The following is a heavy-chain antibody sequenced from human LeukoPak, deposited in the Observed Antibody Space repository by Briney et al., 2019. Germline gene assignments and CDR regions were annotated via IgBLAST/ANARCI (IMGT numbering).Heavy chain of an antibody. D-gene: IGHD5-18*01. CDR2: ISSSSSYI. Sequence: GGSLRLSCAASGFTFSSYSMNWVRQAPGKGLEWVSSISSSSSYIYYADSVKGRFTISRGNAKNSLYLQMNSLRAEDTAVYYCARDLNKGYSYGLYWGQGTLVTVSS. CDR1: GFTFSSYS. V-gene: IGHV3-21*01. J-gene: IGHJ4*02. CDR3: ARDLNKGYSYGLY.